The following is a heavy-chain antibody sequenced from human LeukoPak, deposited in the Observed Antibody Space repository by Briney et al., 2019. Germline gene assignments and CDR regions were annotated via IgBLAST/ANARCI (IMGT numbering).Heavy chain of an antibody. CDR1: GGSISSGSYY. CDR2: IYYSGST. CDR3: AREAPGIFGVAFDY. V-gene: IGHV4-61*01. Sequence: SETLSLTCTVSGGSISSGSYYWSWIRQPPGKGLEWIGYIYYSGSTNYNPSLKSRVTISVDTSKNQFSLKLSSVTAADTAVYYCAREAPGIFGVAFDYWGQGTLVTVSS. J-gene: IGHJ4*02. D-gene: IGHD3-3*01.